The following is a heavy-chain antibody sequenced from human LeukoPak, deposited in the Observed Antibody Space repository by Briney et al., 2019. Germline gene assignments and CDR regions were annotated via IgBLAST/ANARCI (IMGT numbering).Heavy chain of an antibody. Sequence: GGSLRLSCAASGFTFRNAWMNWVRQAPGKGLEWVAVIWYDGSNKYYADSVKGRFTISRDNSKNTLYLQMNSLRAEDTAVYYCASAVDYVSNYYYYGMDVWGQGTTVTVSS. J-gene: IGHJ6*02. CDR1: GFTFRNAW. D-gene: IGHD4-17*01. CDR2: IWYDGSNK. CDR3: ASAVDYVSNYYYYGMDV. V-gene: IGHV3-33*08.